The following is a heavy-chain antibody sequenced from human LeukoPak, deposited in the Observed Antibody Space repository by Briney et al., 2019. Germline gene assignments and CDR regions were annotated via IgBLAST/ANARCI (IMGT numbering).Heavy chain of an antibody. CDR1: GGPFSGYY. Sequence: PSETLTLTCAVYGGPFSGYYWSWIRQPPGKGLEWIGEINHSGSTNHNPSLKSRVTISVDTSKNQFSVKPSSVTAADTAVYYCARGGMFYDNRVLDYWGQGPLVSVFS. D-gene: IGHD3-22*01. V-gene: IGHV4-34*01. J-gene: IGHJ4*02. CDR3: ARGGMFYDNRVLDY. CDR2: INHSGST.